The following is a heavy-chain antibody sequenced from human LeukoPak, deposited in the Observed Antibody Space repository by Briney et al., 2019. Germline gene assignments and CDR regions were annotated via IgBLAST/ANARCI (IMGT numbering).Heavy chain of an antibody. CDR1: GFTFSSYA. J-gene: IGHJ4*02. CDR2: TSGSGGST. Sequence: GGSLRLSCAASGFTFSSYAMSWVRQAPGKGLEWVSATSGSGGSTYYADSVKGRFTISRDNSKNTLYLQMNSLRAEDTAVYYCAKDQGKGLYSSSGDFDYWGQGTLVTVSS. V-gene: IGHV3-23*01. D-gene: IGHD6-6*01. CDR3: AKDQGKGLYSSSGDFDY.